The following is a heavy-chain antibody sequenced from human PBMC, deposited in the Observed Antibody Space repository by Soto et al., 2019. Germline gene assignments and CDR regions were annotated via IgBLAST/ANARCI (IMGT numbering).Heavy chain of an antibody. CDR2: IIPIFGTA. CDR1: GGTFSSYA. J-gene: IGHJ4*02. CDR3: ARSRHIVVVTAITPYYFDY. D-gene: IGHD2-21*02. V-gene: IGHV1-69*13. Sequence: ASVKVSCKASGGTFSSYAISWVRQAPGQGLEWMGGIIPIFGTANYAQKFQGRVTITADESTSTAYMELSSLRSEDTAVYYCARSRHIVVVTAITPYYFDYWGQGTLVTVSS.